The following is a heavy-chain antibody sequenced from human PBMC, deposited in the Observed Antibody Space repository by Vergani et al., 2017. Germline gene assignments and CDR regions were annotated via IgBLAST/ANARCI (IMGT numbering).Heavy chain of an antibody. CDR3: ARVAPYFRPYYYDSSGYQSRGYFDY. D-gene: IGHD3-22*01. J-gene: IGHJ4*02. CDR1: GYTFTSYG. CDR2: ISAYNGNT. V-gene: IGHV1-18*01. Sequence: QVQLVQSGAEVKKPGASVKVSCKASGYTFTSYGISWVRQAPGQGLEWMGWISAYNGNTNYAQKLQGRVTMTTDTSTSTAYMELRSLRSDETAVYYCARVAPYFRPYYYDSSGYQSRGYFDYWGQGTLVTVSS.